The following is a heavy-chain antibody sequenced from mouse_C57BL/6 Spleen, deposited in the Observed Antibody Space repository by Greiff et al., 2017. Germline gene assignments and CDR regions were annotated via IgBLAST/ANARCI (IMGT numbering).Heavy chain of an antibody. CDR2: IHPNSGST. V-gene: IGHV1-64*01. D-gene: IGHD1-1*01. Sequence: QVQLQQPGAELVKPGASVKLSCKASGYTFTSYWMHWVKQRPGQGLEWIGMIHPNSGSTNYNEKFKSKATLTVDKSSSTAYMQLSSLTSEDSAVYYCARGGYYYGSSYDFDYWGQGTTLTVSS. CDR3: ARGGYYYGSSYDFDY. J-gene: IGHJ2*01. CDR1: GYTFTSYW.